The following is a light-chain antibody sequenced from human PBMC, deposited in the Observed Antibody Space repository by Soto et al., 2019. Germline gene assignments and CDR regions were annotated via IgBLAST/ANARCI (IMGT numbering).Light chain of an antibody. CDR2: GAS. J-gene: IGKJ2*01. V-gene: IGKV3-15*01. Sequence: EIVLTQSPVTLSVSPGDGATLSCRASQTVGSDLAWYQQKPGQAPRLLIYGASTRATGVPARFSGSGSGAEFTLTIDNLQYYASPAYYGQQHIDWPVTFGQG. CDR1: QTVGSD. CDR3: QQHIDWPVT.